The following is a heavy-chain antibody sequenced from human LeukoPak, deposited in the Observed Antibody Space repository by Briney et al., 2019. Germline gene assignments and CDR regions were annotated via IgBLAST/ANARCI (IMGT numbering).Heavy chain of an antibody. Sequence: PSQTLSLTCAVPGGSISSGGYSWSWIRQPPGKGLEWIGYIYHSGSTYYNPSLKSRVAISVDRSKNQFSLKLSSVTAADTAVYYCARGGQGYGDYNWFDPWGQGTLVTVSS. J-gene: IGHJ5*02. CDR1: GGSISSGGYS. CDR2: IYHSGST. D-gene: IGHD4-17*01. V-gene: IGHV4-30-2*01. CDR3: ARGGQGYGDYNWFDP.